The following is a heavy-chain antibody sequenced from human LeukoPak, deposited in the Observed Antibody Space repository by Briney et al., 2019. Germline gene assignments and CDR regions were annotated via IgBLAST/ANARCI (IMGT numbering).Heavy chain of an antibody. CDR1: GGSISSGYY. V-gene: IGHV4-38-2*02. CDR2: IYHSGST. CDR3: ARALIGYMDV. J-gene: IGHJ6*03. Sequence: AETLSLTGTVSGGSISSGYYWGWIRPPPGKGLEWIGSIYHSGSTYYNPSLKSRVTISVDTSKNQFSLKLSSVTAADTAVYYCARALIGYMDVWGKGTTVTVSS.